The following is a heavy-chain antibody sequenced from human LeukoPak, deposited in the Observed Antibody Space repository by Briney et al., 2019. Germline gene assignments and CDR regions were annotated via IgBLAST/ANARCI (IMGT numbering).Heavy chain of an antibody. D-gene: IGHD3-22*01. J-gene: IGHJ4*02. V-gene: IGHV4-59*01. CDR2: IYYSGST. Sequence: NPSETLSLTCSVSGGPISSYYWSWIRQPPGKGLEWIGNIYYSGSTNYNPSLKSRVTISVDTSTNQFSLKLSSVTAADTAVYYCARSYDSSGYYFDYWGQGTLVTVSS. CDR1: GGPISSYY. CDR3: ARSYDSSGYYFDY.